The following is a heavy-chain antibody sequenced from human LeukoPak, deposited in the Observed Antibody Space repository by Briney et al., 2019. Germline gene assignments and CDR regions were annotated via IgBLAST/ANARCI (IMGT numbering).Heavy chain of an antibody. CDR2: IYYSGRT. CDR1: GGSINSYY. CDR3: ARSIAVAGNDAFDI. Sequence: SETLSLTCTVPGGSINSYYWSWIRQPPGKGLEWVGYIYYSGRTNYNPSLKSRVTISVDTPKNQFSLKLTSVTAADTAVYYCARSIAVAGNDAFDIWGRGTMVTVSS. J-gene: IGHJ3*02. D-gene: IGHD6-19*01. V-gene: IGHV4-59*01.